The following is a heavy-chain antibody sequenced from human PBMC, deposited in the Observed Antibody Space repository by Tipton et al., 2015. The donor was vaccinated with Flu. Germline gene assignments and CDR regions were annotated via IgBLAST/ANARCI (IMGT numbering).Heavy chain of an antibody. J-gene: IGHJ6*02. CDR2: INPNSGGT. CDR3: AREDDGSGSYHYYYGMDV. CDR1: GYTFTGYY. D-gene: IGHD3-10*01. V-gene: IGHV1-2*06. Sequence: VQLVQSGAEVKKPGASVKVSCKASGYTFTGYYMHWVRQAPGQGLEWMGRINPNSGGTNYAQKFQGRVTMTRDTSISTAYMELSRLRSDDTAVYYCAREDDGSGSYHYYYGMDVWGQGTTVTVSS.